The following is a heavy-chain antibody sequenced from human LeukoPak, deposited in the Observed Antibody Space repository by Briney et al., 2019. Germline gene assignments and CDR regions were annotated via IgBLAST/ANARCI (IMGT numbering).Heavy chain of an antibody. Sequence: PSEALSLTGTVSGGSISSDRFYWTWVRQPAGKGLEWIGRIKSSNTNYNPSLKSRVSISLDTSTNQFSLKLSSLTAADTAVYYCARVPDWTYAPEYSGQGTLVTVSS. CDR3: ARVPDWTYAPEY. CDR1: GGSISSDRFY. D-gene: IGHD3/OR15-3a*01. CDR2: IKSSNT. V-gene: IGHV4-61*02. J-gene: IGHJ4*02.